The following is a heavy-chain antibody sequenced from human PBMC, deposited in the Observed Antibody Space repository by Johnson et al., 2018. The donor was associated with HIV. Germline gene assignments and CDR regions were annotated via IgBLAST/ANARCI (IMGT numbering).Heavy chain of an antibody. CDR3: ARDRIPYNWNYEVDAFDI. V-gene: IGHV3-30*03. J-gene: IGHJ3*02. CDR2: ISYDGSNK. Sequence: VQLVESGGGVVQPGRSLRLSCAASGFTFSSYGMHWVRQAPGKGLEWVAVISYDGSNKYYVDSVKGRFTISRDNAKNSLYLQMNSLRAEDTAVYYCARDRIPYNWNYEVDAFDIWGQGTMVTVSS. D-gene: IGHD1-7*01. CDR1: GFTFSSYG.